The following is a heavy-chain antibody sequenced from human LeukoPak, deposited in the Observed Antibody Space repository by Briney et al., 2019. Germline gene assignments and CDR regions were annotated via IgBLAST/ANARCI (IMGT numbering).Heavy chain of an antibody. CDR2: IYYSGST. CDR3: ARHYGRLNHFDY. Sequence: TSETLSLTCTVSGGSISSYYWSWIRQPPGKGLEWIGYIYYSGSTNYNPSLKSRVTISVDTSKNQFSLKLGSVTAADTAVYYCARHYGRLNHFDYWGQGTLVTVSS. D-gene: IGHD1-26*01. CDR1: GGSISSYY. J-gene: IGHJ4*02. V-gene: IGHV4-59*08.